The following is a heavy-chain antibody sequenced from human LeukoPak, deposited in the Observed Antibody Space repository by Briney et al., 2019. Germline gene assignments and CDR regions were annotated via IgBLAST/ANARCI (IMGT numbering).Heavy chain of an antibody. Sequence: PGGSLRLSCAASGFTFSNYWLRWVRQPPGKGLVWISHINSDGSSTTYADSVKGRFTISRDNAKNTLYLQMNSLRPEDTAVYHCARVTYSNSWYFDYWGQGTLVTVSS. J-gene: IGHJ4*02. D-gene: IGHD6-13*01. CDR2: INSDGSST. CDR3: ARVTYSNSWYFDY. CDR1: GFTFSNYW. V-gene: IGHV3-74*03.